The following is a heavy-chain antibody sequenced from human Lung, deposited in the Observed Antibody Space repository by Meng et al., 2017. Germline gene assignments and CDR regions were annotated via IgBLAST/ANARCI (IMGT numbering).Heavy chain of an antibody. CDR1: GGSFSDYY. CDR2: INHSGVT. CDR3: ARGPTTMAHDFDY. Sequence: QLMHRGAGVLKHSEPLDRPCVGSGGSFSDYYWGWIRQPPGKGLEWIGEINHSGVTNYNPSLESRATISVDTSQNNLSLKLSSVTAADSAVYYCARGPTTMAHDFDYWGQGTPVTVSS. V-gene: IGHV4-34*01. D-gene: IGHD4-11*01. J-gene: IGHJ4*02.